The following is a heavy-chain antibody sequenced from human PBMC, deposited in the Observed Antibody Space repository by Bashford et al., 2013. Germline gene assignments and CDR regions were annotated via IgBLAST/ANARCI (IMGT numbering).Heavy chain of an antibody. CDR3: ARAGIAVAGIRVSSDAFDI. V-gene: IGHV5-51*01. CDR2: IYPGDSDT. CDR1: GYSFTSYW. J-gene: IGHJ3*02. Sequence: GESLKISCKGSGYSFTSYWIGWVRQMPGKGLEWMGIIYPGDSDTRYSPSFQGQVTISADKSISTAYLQWSSLKASDTAMYYCARAGIAVAGIRVSSDAFDIWGQGTMVTVSS. D-gene: IGHD6-19*01.